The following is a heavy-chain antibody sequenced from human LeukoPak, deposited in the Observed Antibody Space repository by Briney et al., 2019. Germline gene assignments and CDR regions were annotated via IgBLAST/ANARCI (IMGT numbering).Heavy chain of an antibody. J-gene: IGHJ4*02. Sequence: ASVKVSCKASGYIFTSYYMHWERQAPGQGLEWLGVINPSGGPTSCAQMFRGRVTMPRDTSTSKVYMELSSLRSEDTAVFYCARDRLLGDGYSDYFDCWGQGTLVTVSS. CDR2: INPSGGPT. CDR3: ARDRLLGDGYSDYFDC. D-gene: IGHD5-24*01. V-gene: IGHV1-46*01. CDR1: GYIFTSYY.